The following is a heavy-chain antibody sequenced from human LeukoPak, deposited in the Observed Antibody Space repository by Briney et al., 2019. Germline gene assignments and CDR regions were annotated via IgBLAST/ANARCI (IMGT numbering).Heavy chain of an antibody. CDR1: GGSISSSSYY. V-gene: IGHV4-61*01. CDR3: ATGGGSPVAATSKETNYYYYYMDV. J-gene: IGHJ6*03. D-gene: IGHD2-15*01. Sequence: PSETLSLTCTVSGGSISSSSYYWSWIRQPPGKGLEWIGYIYYSGSTNYNPSLKSRVTISVDTSKNQFSLKLSSVTAADTAVYYCATGGGSPVAATSKETNYYYYYMDVWGKGTTVTVSS. CDR2: IYYSGST.